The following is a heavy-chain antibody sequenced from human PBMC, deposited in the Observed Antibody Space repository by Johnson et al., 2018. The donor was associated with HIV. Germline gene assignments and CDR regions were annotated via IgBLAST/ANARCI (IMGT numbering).Heavy chain of an antibody. CDR3: AREQATLWFRASGAAFNI. D-gene: IGHD3-10*01. V-gene: IGHV3-66*01. Sequence: VQLVESGGVVVQPGGSLRLSCVASGFTFDDYAMHWVRQAPGKGLEWVSVIYSGGNTYYADSVKGRFTISRDNSKNTLYLQMNSLRAEDTAVYYCAREQATLWFRASGAAFNIWGQGTTVTVSS. CDR2: IYSGGNT. CDR1: GFTFDDYA. J-gene: IGHJ3*02.